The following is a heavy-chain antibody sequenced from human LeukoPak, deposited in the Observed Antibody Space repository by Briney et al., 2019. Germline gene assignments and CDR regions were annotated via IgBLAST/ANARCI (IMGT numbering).Heavy chain of an antibody. D-gene: IGHD3-16*02. CDR1: GGSISSSSYY. J-gene: IGHJ4*02. CDR3: ARIYDYVWGSYRYPFDY. CDR2: IYYSGST. V-gene: IGHV4-39*01. Sequence: SETLSLTCTVSGGSISSSSYYWGWIRQPPGKGLEWIGSIYYSGSTYYNPSLKSRVTISVDTSKNQFSLKLSSVTAADTAVYYCARIYDYVWGSYRYPFDYWGQGTLVTVSS.